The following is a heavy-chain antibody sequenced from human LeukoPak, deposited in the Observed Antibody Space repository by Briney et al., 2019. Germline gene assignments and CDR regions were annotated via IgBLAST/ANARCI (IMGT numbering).Heavy chain of an antibody. J-gene: IGHJ4*02. D-gene: IGHD3-22*01. CDR3: ARGSSGRHPIDY. V-gene: IGHV3-33*01. CDR2: IWYDGSNK. Sequence: GGSLRLSCAAPGFTFSSYGMHWVRQAPGKGLEWVAVIWYDGSNKYYADSVKGRFTISRDNSKNTLYLQMNSLRAEDTAVYYCARGSSGRHPIDYWGQGTLVTVSS. CDR1: GFTFSSYG.